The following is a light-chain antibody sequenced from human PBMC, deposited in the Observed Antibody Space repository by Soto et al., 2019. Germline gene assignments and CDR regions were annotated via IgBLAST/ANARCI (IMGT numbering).Light chain of an antibody. CDR1: QSLLHSNGYNY. Sequence: DIVMPQAPLSLPVTPGEPASISCRSSQSLLHSNGYNYLDWHLQKPGQSPQVLIHLGSNRASGVPDRFNGSGSGTDFTLKISRVEAEDVGIYYCMQTLQTPWTYGQGTRLETK. J-gene: IGKJ1*01. V-gene: IGKV2-28*01. CDR2: LGS. CDR3: MQTLQTPWT.